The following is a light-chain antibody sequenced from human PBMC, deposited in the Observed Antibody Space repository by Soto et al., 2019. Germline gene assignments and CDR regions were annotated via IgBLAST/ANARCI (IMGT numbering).Light chain of an antibody. CDR2: AAS. V-gene: IGKV1-27*01. Sequence: DIQVTQSPPSLSASVGDRVTITCRASRDIDNSLAWYQQVPGKAPKLLIYAASTLQSGVPSRFRGSGSGTSFIRTLTSLQPEDVATYYCQKYNKAPWIFGQGTKVEV. J-gene: IGKJ1*01. CDR3: QKYNKAPWI. CDR1: RDIDNS.